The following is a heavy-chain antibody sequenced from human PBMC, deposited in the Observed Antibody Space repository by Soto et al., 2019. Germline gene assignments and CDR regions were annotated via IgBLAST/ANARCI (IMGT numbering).Heavy chain of an antibody. Sequence: KASETLSLTCTVSGDSMATGGHYYNWIRQVPGKGLEWIGYVYYSAATHYTPSLRSRATISRDTSKNQFSLRLISVTAADTALYYCARDKDLQPTVWGFWGQGTLVTVSS. CDR2: VYYSAAT. D-gene: IGHD3-16*01. CDR3: ARDKDLQPTVWGF. CDR1: GDSMATGGHY. J-gene: IGHJ4*02. V-gene: IGHV4-31*03.